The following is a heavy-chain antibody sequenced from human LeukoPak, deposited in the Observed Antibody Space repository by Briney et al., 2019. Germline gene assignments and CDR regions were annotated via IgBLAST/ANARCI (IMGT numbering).Heavy chain of an antibody. D-gene: IGHD7-27*01. J-gene: IGHJ6*03. CDR2: INPNSGGT. V-gene: IGHV1-2*02. CDR1: GYTFTCYY. Sequence: ASVKVSCKASGYTFTCYYMHWVRQAPGQGLEWMGWINPNSGGTNYAQKFQGRVTMTRDTSISTAYMELSRLRSDDTAVYYCARDLLAGDRGDYMDVWGKGTTVTISS. CDR3: ARDLLAGDRGDYMDV.